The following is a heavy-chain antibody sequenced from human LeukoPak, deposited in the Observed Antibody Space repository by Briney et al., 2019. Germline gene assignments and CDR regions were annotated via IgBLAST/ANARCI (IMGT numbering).Heavy chain of an antibody. CDR1: GGSFSGYY. D-gene: IGHD2-2*02. CDR3: ARRGYCSSTTCYNAFDI. CDR2: INYGGST. V-gene: IGHV4-34*01. J-gene: IGHJ3*02. Sequence: SETLSLTCAVSGGSFSGYYRTWIRQPPGKGLEWIGEINYGGSTIYNPSLKSRVTISLDTSKNQFSLKLSSVTAADTAVYYCARRGYCSSTTCYNAFDIWGQGTMVTVSS.